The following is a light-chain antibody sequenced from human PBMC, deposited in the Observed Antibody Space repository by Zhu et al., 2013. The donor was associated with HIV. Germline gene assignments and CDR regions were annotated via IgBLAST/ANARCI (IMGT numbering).Light chain of an antibody. Sequence: EIVLTQSPGTLSLSPGDRATLSCRASRSFSSTYLAWYQQKPGQAPRLLIFGASSRASGIPDRFSGSGSGTDFTLTISRLEPEDFAVYYCQQYGNSPLTFGGGTTVEIK. CDR2: GAS. V-gene: IGKV3-20*01. CDR3: QQYGNSPLT. CDR1: RSFSSTY. J-gene: IGKJ4*01.